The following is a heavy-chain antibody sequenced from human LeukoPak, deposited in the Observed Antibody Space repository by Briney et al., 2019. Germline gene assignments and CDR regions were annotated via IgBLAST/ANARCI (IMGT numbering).Heavy chain of an antibody. Sequence: ASVKVSCKAPGGTFSSYAISWVRQAPGQGLEWMGRIIPIFGTANYAQKFQGRVTITTDESTSTAYMELSSLRSEDTAVYHCARNGYSSGWYSCFDYWGQGTLVTVSS. CDR1: GGTFSSYA. J-gene: IGHJ4*02. D-gene: IGHD6-19*01. CDR3: ARNGYSSGWYSCFDY. V-gene: IGHV1-69*05. CDR2: IIPIFGTA.